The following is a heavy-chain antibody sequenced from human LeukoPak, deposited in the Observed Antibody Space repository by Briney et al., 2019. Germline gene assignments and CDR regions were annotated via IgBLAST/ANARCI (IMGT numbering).Heavy chain of an antibody. Sequence: ASVKVSCKASGYTFTSYDINWVRQATGQGLEWMGWMNPNSGNTGYAQKFQGRVTMTRDTSISTAYMELSRLRSDDTAVYYCARLNIAVAAAPNIDYWGQGTLVTVSS. CDR1: GYTFTSYD. J-gene: IGHJ4*02. V-gene: IGHV1-8*02. D-gene: IGHD6-13*01. CDR2: MNPNSGNT. CDR3: ARLNIAVAAAPNIDY.